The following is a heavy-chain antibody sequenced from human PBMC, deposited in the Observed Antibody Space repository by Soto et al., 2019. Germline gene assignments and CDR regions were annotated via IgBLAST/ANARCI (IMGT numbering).Heavy chain of an antibody. Sequence: PGGSLRLSCAASGFTFSSYAMSWVRQAPGKGLEWVSAISGSGGSTYYADSVKGRFTISRDNSKNTLYLQMNSLRAEDTAVYYCARDLVYYYGSGSYFYGMDVWGQGTTVTVSS. J-gene: IGHJ6*02. CDR3: ARDLVYYYGSGSYFYGMDV. CDR2: ISGSGGST. V-gene: IGHV3-23*01. CDR1: GFTFSSYA. D-gene: IGHD3-10*01.